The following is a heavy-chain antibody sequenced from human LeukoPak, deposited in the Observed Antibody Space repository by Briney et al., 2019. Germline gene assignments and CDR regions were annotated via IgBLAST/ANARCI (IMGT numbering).Heavy chain of an antibody. CDR1: GFTFSSYG. V-gene: IGHV3-30*18. Sequence: GGSLRLSCAASGFTFSSYGMHWVRQAPGKGLEWVAVISYDGSNKYYADSVKGRFTISRDNYKNAMYLQMNSLRAEDTVVYYCAKGQGSGSYASYWGQGTLVTVSS. CDR2: ISYDGSNK. J-gene: IGHJ4*02. CDR3: AKGQGSGSYASY. D-gene: IGHD3-10*01.